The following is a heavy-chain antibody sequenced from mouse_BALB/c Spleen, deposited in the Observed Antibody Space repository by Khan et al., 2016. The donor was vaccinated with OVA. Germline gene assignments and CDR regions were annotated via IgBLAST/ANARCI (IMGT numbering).Heavy chain of an antibody. V-gene: IGHV1-5*01. D-gene: IGHD2-2*01. CDR1: GYTFTSYW. J-gene: IGHJ3*01. CDR2: IYPGNSDT. CDR3: TRSGYRFAY. Sequence: VQLKQSGTVLARPGTSVKLSCKASGYTFTSYWMHWVKQRPGQGLEWIGAIYPGNSDTSFNQKFKGKAKLTAVTSTSPAYMELSRLTTEDSAVNYGTRSGYRFAYWGQGTLVTVSA.